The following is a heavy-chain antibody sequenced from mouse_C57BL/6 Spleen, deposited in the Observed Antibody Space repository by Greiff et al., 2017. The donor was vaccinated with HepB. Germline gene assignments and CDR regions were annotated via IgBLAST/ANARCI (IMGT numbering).Heavy chain of an antibody. V-gene: IGHV1-50*01. J-gene: IGHJ3*01. CDR3: ASWDAWFAY. CDR1: GYTFTSYW. D-gene: IGHD4-1*01. Sequence: QVQLQQPGAELVKPGASVKLSCKASGYTFTSYWLQWVKQRPGQGLEWIGEIDPSDSYTNYNQKFKGKATLTVDTSSSTAYMQLSSLTSEDSAVYYYASWDAWFAYWGQGTLVTVSA. CDR2: IDPSDSYT.